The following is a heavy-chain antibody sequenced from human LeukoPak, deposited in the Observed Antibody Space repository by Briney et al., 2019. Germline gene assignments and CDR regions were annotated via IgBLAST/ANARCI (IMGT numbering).Heavy chain of an antibody. CDR2: INHSGST. Sequence: SETLSLTCAVYGGSFSGYYWSWIGQPPRKGLEWIGEINHSGSTNYNPSLKSRVTISVDTSNHQFSLRLSSVTAADTVVYYCATTTVTTSDYWGQGTLVTVSS. D-gene: IGHD4-17*01. CDR3: ATTTVTTSDY. V-gene: IGHV4-34*01. CDR1: GGSFSGYY. J-gene: IGHJ4*02.